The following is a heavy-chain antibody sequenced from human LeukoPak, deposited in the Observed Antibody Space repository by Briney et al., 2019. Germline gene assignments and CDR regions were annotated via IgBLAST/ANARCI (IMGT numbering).Heavy chain of an antibody. J-gene: IGHJ4*02. Sequence: PGGSLRLSCAASGFTFSSYGMHWVRQAPGKGLEWVAVIWYDGSNKYYADSVKGRFTISRDNSKNTLYLQMNSLRAEDTAVYYCVRSYDSSGYYPYFEYWGQGTLVTVSS. CDR3: VRSYDSSGYYPYFEY. CDR1: GFTFSSYG. D-gene: IGHD3-22*01. V-gene: IGHV3-33*01. CDR2: IWYDGSNK.